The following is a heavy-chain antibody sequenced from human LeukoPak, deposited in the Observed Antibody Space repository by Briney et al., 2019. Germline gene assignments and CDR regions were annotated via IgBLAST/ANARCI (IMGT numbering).Heavy chain of an antibody. V-gene: IGHV3-43*02. CDR1: GFTFDDYA. CDR2: ISGDGGST. Sequence: PGGSLRLSCAASGFTFDDYAMHWVRQAPRKGLEWVSLISGDGGSTYYADSVKGRFTISRDNSKNSLYLQMNSLRTEDTALYYCAKDIPKGYSSGWYSNYYYGMDVWGQGTTVTVSS. D-gene: IGHD6-19*01. CDR3: AKDIPKGYSSGWYSNYYYGMDV. J-gene: IGHJ6*02.